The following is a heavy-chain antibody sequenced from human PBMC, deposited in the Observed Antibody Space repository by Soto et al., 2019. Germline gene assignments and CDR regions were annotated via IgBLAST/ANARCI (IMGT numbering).Heavy chain of an antibody. CDR3: ARYTEILTGYFDY. CDR2: IYPGDSDT. Sequence: GESLKISCKGSGYSFTTYGIGWVRQMPGKGLEWMGIIYPGDSDTRYSPSFQGQVTMSADKSISTAYLQWRSLKASDTAMYYCARYTEILTGYFDYWGQGTLVTVSS. J-gene: IGHJ4*02. V-gene: IGHV5-51*01. CDR1: GYSFTTYG. D-gene: IGHD3-9*01.